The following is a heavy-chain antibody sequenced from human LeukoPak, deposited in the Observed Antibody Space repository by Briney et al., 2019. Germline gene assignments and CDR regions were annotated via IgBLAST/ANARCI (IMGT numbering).Heavy chain of an antibody. D-gene: IGHD5-24*01. J-gene: IGHJ2*01. Sequence: GGSLRLSCAASGFTFSDYYMSWIRQAPGKGLEWVSCISSSGSTIYYADSVKGRFTISRDNAKNSLYLQMNSLRAEDTAVYYCARDRQVRWLQPESEAWYFDLWGRGTLVTVSS. V-gene: IGHV3-11*01. CDR3: ARDRQVRWLQPESEAWYFDL. CDR2: ISSSGSTI. CDR1: GFTFSDYY.